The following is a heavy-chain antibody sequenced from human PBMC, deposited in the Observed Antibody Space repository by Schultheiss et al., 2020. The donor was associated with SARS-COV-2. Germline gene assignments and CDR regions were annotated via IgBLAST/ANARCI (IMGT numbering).Heavy chain of an antibody. CDR1: GFTFSSYG. V-gene: IGHV3-30*03. Sequence: GGSLRLSCAASGFTFSSYGMHWVRQAPGKGLEWVAVISYDGSNKYYADSVKGRFTISRDNAKNSLYLQMNSLRAEDTAVYYCARWGELLSADAFDIWGQGTMVTVSS. CDR2: ISYDGSNK. J-gene: IGHJ3*02. CDR3: ARWGELLSADAFDI. D-gene: IGHD1-26*01.